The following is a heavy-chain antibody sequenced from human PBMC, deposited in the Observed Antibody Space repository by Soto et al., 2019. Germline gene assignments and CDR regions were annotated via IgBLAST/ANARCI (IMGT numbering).Heavy chain of an antibody. V-gene: IGHV1-69*06. Sequence: QVQLVQSGAEVKKPGSSVKVSCKASGGTLSSYAISWVRQAPGQGLEWMGGIIPIFGTANYAQKFQGRVTITADKSTSTAYVERSSLRSEDTAVYYCARAVRYYDVWSGYYTPEPQDYYYYGMYVLGQGTTVTVSS. J-gene: IGHJ6*02. CDR2: IIPIFGTA. CDR1: GGTLSSYA. CDR3: ARAVRYYDVWSGYYTPEPQDYYYYGMYV. D-gene: IGHD3-3*01.